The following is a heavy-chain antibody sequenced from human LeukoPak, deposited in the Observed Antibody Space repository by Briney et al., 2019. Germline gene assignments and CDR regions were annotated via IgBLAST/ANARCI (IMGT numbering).Heavy chain of an antibody. J-gene: IGHJ4*02. CDR3: ARDSDYDFWSGTFDY. CDR2: ISAYNGNT. V-gene: IGHV1-18*01. Sequence: ASVKVSCKASGYTFTSYGISWVRQAPGQGLEWMGWISAYNGNTNYAQKFQGRVTITTDESTSTAYMELSSLRSEDTAVYYCARDSDYDFWSGTFDYWGQGTLVTVSS. CDR1: GYTFTSYG. D-gene: IGHD3-3*01.